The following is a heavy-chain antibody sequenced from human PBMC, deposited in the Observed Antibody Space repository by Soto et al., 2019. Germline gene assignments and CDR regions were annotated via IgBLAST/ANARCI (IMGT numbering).Heavy chain of an antibody. V-gene: IGHV4-59*08. CDR2: IYYSGST. CDR3: ARHVFRERFLESDY. Sequence: PSETLSLTCTVSGGSISSYYWSWIRQPPGKGLEWIGYIYYSGSTNYNPSLKSRVTISVDTSKNQFSLKLSSVTAADTAVYYCARHVFRERFLESDYWGQGTLVTVSS. CDR1: GGSISSYY. J-gene: IGHJ4*02. D-gene: IGHD3-3*01.